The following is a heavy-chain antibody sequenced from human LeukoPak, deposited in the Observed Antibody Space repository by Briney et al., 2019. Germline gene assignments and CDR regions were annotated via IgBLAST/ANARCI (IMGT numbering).Heavy chain of an antibody. J-gene: IGHJ4*02. CDR1: GFTFSSYA. D-gene: IGHD2-21*01. CDR2: ISGSGGST. CDR3: AKGGGLFAYYFDY. Sequence: GGSLRLSCAASGFTFSSYAMTWVRQAPGKGLEWVSAISGSGGSTYYADSVKGRFTISRDNSKNTLFLQMNNLRAEDTALYYCAKGGGLFAYYFDYWGQGTLVTVSS. V-gene: IGHV3-23*01.